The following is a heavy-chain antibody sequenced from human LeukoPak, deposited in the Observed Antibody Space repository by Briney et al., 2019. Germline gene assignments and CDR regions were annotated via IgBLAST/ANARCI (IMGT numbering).Heavy chain of an antibody. J-gene: IGHJ4*02. Sequence: GGSLRLSCAASAFTFSSYGMHWVRQAPGKGLEWVAVISYDGSNKYYADSGKGRFTISRDNSKNTLYPQMNSLRAEDTAVYYCAKGGWFGELPYYYFDYWGQGTLVTVSS. V-gene: IGHV3-30*18. CDR3: AKGGWFGELPYYYFDY. CDR2: ISYDGSNK. CDR1: AFTFSSYG. D-gene: IGHD3-10*01.